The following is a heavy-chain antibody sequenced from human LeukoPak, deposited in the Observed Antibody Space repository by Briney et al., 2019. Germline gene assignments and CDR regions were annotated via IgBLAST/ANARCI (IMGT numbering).Heavy chain of an antibody. CDR1: GFTFSSYS. D-gene: IGHD6-19*01. J-gene: IGHJ6*03. CDR2: ISSSSSYI. V-gene: IGHV3-21*01. Sequence: GGSLRLSCAASGFTFSSYSMNWVRQAPGKGLEWVSSISSSSSYIYYADSVKGRFTISRDNAKNSLYLQMNSLRAEDTAVYYCARGRGWLAYYYYMDVWGKGTTVTVSS. CDR3: ARGRGWLAYYYYMDV.